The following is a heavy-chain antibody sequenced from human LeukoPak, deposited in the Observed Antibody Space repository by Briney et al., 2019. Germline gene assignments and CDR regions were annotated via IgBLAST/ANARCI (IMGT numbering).Heavy chain of an antibody. V-gene: IGHV5-51*04. CDR1: GYRFNSYW. D-gene: IGHD1-26*01. CDR2: IYPGDSDT. Sequence: GESLKISCKGSGYRFNSYWIGWVRQMPGKGLEWMGIIYPGDSDTRYSPPFQGQVTISADRPSSTAYLQWSSLKASDTAMYYCARYKIVGATNYYYGMDVWGQGTTVTVSS. J-gene: IGHJ6*02. CDR3: ARYKIVGATNYYYGMDV.